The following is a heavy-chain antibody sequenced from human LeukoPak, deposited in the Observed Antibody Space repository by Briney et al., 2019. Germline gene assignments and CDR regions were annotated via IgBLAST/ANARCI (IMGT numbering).Heavy chain of an antibody. Sequence: PGGSLRLSCAASGFTFSSYAMSWVRQAPGKGLEWVSSISGSGGSTYYADSVKGRFTISRDNSKNTLYLQMNSLRAEDTAVYYCAKDQPRYYDSSGYYGAFDIWGQGTMVTVSS. CDR2: ISGSGGST. CDR1: GFTFSSYA. D-gene: IGHD3-22*01. J-gene: IGHJ3*02. V-gene: IGHV3-23*01. CDR3: AKDQPRYYDSSGYYGAFDI.